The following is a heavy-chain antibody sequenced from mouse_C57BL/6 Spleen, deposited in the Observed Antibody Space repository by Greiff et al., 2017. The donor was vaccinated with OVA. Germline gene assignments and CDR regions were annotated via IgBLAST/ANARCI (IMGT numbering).Heavy chain of an antibody. Sequence: QVQLQQPGTELVKPGASVKLSCKASGYTFTSYWMHWVKQRPGQGLEWIGNINPSNGGTNYNEKFKCKATLTVDTSSSTAYMPLSSLASEGSAGDYCASLSGTFRGCWGQSATLTVSS. D-gene: IGHD2-14*01. V-gene: IGHV1-53*01. CDR3: ASLSGTFRGC. CDR1: GYTFTSYW. J-gene: IGHJ2*01. CDR2: INPSNGGT.